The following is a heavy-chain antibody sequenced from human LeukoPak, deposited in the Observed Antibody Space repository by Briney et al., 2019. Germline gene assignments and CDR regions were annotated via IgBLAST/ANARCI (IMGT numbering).Heavy chain of an antibody. CDR3: ARSGGLPKFDY. Sequence: GGSLRLSCAASGFAFNTYAMHWFRQAPGKGLEWLAVISFDENDKYYAGSVKGRFTVSRDNSKNTLYLQMNSLRIEDTAAYYCARSGGLPKFDYWGQGTLVTVSS. CDR2: ISFDENDK. CDR1: GFAFNTYA. V-gene: IGHV3-30-3*01. J-gene: IGHJ4*02.